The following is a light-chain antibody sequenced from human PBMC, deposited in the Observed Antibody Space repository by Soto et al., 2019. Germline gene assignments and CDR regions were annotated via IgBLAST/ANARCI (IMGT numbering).Light chain of an antibody. J-gene: IGKJ5*01. Sequence: EIVLTQSPDTLSLSPGESATLSCRASQSVSSSYLAWYQHKPGRTPRLLIYCASIRATGIPDRFSGSGSGTDFTLTISRLEPEDFAVFYCQQYDNSITFGQGTRLEIE. CDR3: QQYDNSIT. V-gene: IGKV3-20*01. CDR2: CAS. CDR1: QSVSSSY.